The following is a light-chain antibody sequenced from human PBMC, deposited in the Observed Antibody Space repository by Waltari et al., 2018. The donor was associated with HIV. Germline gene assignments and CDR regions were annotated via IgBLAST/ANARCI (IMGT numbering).Light chain of an antibody. CDR2: GAS. V-gene: IGKV1-27*01. CDR1: QDITHY. CDR3: QKYDSAPWT. J-gene: IGKJ1*01. Sequence: DVQMTQSPPSLSASVGDRVIITCRASQDITHYLAWYQQKPGKAPALLIYGASTLKSGVPHRFSGSGSGTDFTLTISGLRPEDAAIYYCQKYDSAPWTFGQGTKVDI.